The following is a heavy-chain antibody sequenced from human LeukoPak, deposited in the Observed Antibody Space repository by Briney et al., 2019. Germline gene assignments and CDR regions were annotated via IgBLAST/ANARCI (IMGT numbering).Heavy chain of an antibody. CDR1: GGSISSRSHY. V-gene: IGHV4-39*01. Sequence: SETLSLTCNVSGGSISSRSHYWGWIRQPPGKGLEWIGSMYYSGATHYNPPLKSRVTISIDTSKNQFSLKLTSVTAADTAVYYCARHPGYYFGMDVWGQGTTVTVSS. CDR3: ARHPGYYFGMDV. CDR2: MYYSGAT. J-gene: IGHJ6*02.